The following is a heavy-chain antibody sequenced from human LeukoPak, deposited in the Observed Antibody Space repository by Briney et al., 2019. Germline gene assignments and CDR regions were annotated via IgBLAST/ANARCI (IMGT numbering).Heavy chain of an antibody. D-gene: IGHD3-22*01. CDR1: GYSISSGYY. CDR2: IYHSGST. J-gene: IGHJ4*02. CDR3: PRDGNYYDSSGYVDY. V-gene: IGHV4-38-2*02. Sequence: KTSETLSLTCTVSGYSISSGYYWGWIRQPPGKGLEWIGSIYHSGSTYYNPSLKSRVTISVDTSKNQFSLKLSSVTAADTAVYYCPRDGNYYDSSGYVDYWGQGTLVTVSS.